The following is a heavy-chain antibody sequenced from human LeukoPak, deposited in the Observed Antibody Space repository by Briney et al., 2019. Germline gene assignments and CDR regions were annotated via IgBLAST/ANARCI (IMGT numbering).Heavy chain of an antibody. CDR3: AKDYYGSGSSSCGMDV. CDR2: ISYDGSNK. Sequence: GGSLRLSCAASGFTFSSYVIHWVRQAPGKGLEWVAMISYDGSNKYYADSVKGRFTISRDNSKNTLHLQMNSLKTEDTAVYYCAKDYYGSGSSSCGMDVWGQGTTVTVSS. D-gene: IGHD3-10*01. V-gene: IGHV3-30-3*01. J-gene: IGHJ6*02. CDR1: GFTFSSYV.